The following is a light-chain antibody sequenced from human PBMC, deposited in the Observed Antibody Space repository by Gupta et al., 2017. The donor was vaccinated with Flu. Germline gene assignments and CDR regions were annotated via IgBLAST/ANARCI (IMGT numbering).Light chain of an antibody. Sequence: VALTCSGGSSRIGSGSVDWYQQVPGMAPRLLIFANNQRPAGVPGRFSGSKSGTSASLASSGLQPEDEGDYYCATWIDARSGPVFGGGTKLVVL. CDR2: ANN. V-gene: IGLV1-44*01. J-gene: IGLJ2*01. CDR3: ATWIDARSGPV. CDR1: SSRIGSGS.